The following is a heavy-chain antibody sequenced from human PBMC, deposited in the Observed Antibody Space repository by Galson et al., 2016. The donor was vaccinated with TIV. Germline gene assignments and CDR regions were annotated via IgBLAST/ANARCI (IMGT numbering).Heavy chain of an antibody. CDR3: ARIYNAGYTIDY. Sequence: SLRLSCAASGFTFNAFGIHWVRQAPGEGLEWVAVVWYNGNNKYYADSVKGRFTVSRDNSKNTLHLQMNSLRAEDTAVYYCARIYNAGYTIDYWGQGTLVTISS. V-gene: IGHV3-33*01. CDR1: GFTFNAFG. CDR2: VWYNGNNK. J-gene: IGHJ4*02. D-gene: IGHD5-18*01.